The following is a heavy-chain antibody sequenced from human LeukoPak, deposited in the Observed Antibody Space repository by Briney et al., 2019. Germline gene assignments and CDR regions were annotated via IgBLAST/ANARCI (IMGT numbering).Heavy chain of an antibody. CDR2: IWANGNDE. CDR3: ARAYYYDTSATPDY. D-gene: IGHD3-22*01. CDR1: AFTFSYYG. V-gene: IGHV3-33*01. Sequence: GGSLRLSCAASAFTFSYYGMHWVRQAPGKGLEWVAVIWANGNDEYYADSVKGRFAISRDNSKNTVYLQMNSLRAEDTAVYYCARAYYYDTSATPDYWGQGTLVTVSS. J-gene: IGHJ4*02.